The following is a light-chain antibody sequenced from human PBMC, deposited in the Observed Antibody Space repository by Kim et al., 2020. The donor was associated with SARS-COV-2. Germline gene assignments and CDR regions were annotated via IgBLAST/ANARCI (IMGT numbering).Light chain of an antibody. CDR3: QQRSNWPPLYI. CDR2: DAS. V-gene: IGKV3-11*01. CDR1: QSVSSY. Sequence: EIVFTQSPATLSLSPGERATLSCRASQSVSSYLAWYQQKPGQAPRLLIYDASNRATGIPARFSGSGSGTDFTLTISSLEPEDFAVYYCQQRSNWPPLYIFRQGTKLEI. J-gene: IGKJ2*01.